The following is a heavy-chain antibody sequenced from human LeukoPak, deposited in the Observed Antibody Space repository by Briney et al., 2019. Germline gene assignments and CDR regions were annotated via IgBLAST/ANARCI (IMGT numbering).Heavy chain of an antibody. J-gene: IGHJ4*02. V-gene: IGHV1-46*01. CDR1: GYTFTSYY. D-gene: IGHD6-13*01. CDR2: INPSGGST. Sequence: ASVKVSFKASGYTFTSYYMHWVRQAPGQGLEWMGIINPSGGSTSYAQKFQGRVTMTRDTSTSTVYMELSSLRSEDTAVYYCAREGIAAAADYWGQGTLVTVSS. CDR3: AREGIAAAADY.